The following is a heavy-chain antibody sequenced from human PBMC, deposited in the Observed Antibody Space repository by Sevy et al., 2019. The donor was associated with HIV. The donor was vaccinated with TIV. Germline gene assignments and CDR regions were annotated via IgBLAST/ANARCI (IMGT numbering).Heavy chain of an antibody. Sequence: SETLSLTCAVSSGSISSGGYSWSWIRQPPGKGLEWIGYIYHSGSTYYNPSLKSRVTISVDRSKNQFSLKLSSVTAADTAVYYCARAHYGSGSYYNPHFDYWGQGTLVTVSS. J-gene: IGHJ4*02. D-gene: IGHD3-10*01. CDR3: ARAHYGSGSYYNPHFDY. CDR1: SGSISSGGYS. V-gene: IGHV4-30-2*01. CDR2: IYHSGST.